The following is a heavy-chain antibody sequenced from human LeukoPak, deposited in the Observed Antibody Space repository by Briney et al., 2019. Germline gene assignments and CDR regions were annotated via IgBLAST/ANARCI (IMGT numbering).Heavy chain of an antibody. CDR3: AKDYGDRPDNPGIVGPTGQGY. V-gene: IGHV3-30*02. J-gene: IGHJ1*01. D-gene: IGHD1-26*01. CDR1: GFTFSSYG. Sequence: GGSLRLSCAASGFTFSSYGMHWVRQAPGKGLEWVAFIRYDGSNKYYADSVKGRFTISRDNSKNTLYLQMNSLRAEDTAVYYCAKDYGDRPDNPGIVGPTGQGYWGQGTLVTVSS. CDR2: IRYDGSNK.